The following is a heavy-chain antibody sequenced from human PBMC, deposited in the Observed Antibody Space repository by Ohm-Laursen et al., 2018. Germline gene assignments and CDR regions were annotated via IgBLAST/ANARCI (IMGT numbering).Heavy chain of an antibody. D-gene: IGHD6-19*01. CDR2: ISYDGANQ. Sequence: SLRLSCAASGFTFNNYAMRWVRQAPGKGLEWVAVISYDGANQYYADSVKGRFTISRDNSKNTLYLQMISLRPEDTAVYYCAKDLRGWSDSFDYWGQGTLVTVSS. V-gene: IGHV3-30*18. J-gene: IGHJ4*02. CDR3: AKDLRGWSDSFDY. CDR1: GFTFNNYA.